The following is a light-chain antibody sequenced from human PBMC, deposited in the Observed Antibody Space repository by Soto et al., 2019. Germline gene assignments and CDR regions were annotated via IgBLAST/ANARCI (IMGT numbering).Light chain of an antibody. CDR2: TAS. V-gene: IGKV1-33*01. J-gene: IGKJ5*01. Sequence: EIQLTQSASCLSASVGEGVTITCPASRDVXTHFNWYQQMPGKAPKFLXDTASNLKPGVPSRFTGRGSGTDFTFPISSLQPEDSATYYCQQYEKVGRTFGQGTRLEI. CDR3: QQYEKVGRT. CDR1: RDVXTH.